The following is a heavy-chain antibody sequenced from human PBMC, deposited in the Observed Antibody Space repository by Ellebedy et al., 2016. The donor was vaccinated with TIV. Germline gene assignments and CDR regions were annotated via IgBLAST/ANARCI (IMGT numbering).Heavy chain of an antibody. CDR2: ISYDGSEK. CDR1: GFTFSSYA. J-gene: IGHJ6*02. D-gene: IGHD3-10*01. CDR3: VKDYYGSGSPRVGMDV. V-gene: IGHV3-30-3*01. Sequence: GESLKISCAASGFTFSSYAMHWVRQAPGKGLEWVAVISYDGSEKYYADSVMGRFTISRDNSKNTLYLQMNSLRAVDTAVYSCVKDYYGSGSPRVGMDVWGQGTTVTVS.